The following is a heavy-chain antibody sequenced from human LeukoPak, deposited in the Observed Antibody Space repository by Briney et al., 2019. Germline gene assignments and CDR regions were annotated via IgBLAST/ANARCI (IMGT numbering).Heavy chain of an antibody. CDR3: AKDDAWGRYKD. V-gene: IGHV3-66*01. D-gene: IGHD3-16*01. CDR2: IYSGGST. CDR1: EFSVGSNY. J-gene: IGHJ1*01. Sequence: GGSLRLSCAASEFSVGSNYMTWVRQAPGKGLEWVSLIYSGGSTYYADSVKGRFTISRDNSKNTLYLQMNSLRGEDTAVYYCAKDDAWGRYKDWGQGTLVTV.